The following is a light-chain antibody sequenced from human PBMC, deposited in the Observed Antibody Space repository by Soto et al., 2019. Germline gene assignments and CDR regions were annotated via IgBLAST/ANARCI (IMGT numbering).Light chain of an antibody. CDR1: SSDVGGYDY. CDR2: EVT. CDR3: SSFRSSSTLPYV. Sequence: QSALTQPASVSGSPGQSITISCTGTSSDVGGYDYVSWYQQYPGKAPKPIIYEVTNRPSGVSNRFSGSKSGNTASLTISGLRAEDEADYYCSSFRSSSTLPYVFGTGTKVTVL. V-gene: IGLV2-14*01. J-gene: IGLJ1*01.